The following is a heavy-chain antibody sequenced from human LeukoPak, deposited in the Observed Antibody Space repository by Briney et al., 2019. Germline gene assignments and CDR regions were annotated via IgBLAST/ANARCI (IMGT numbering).Heavy chain of an antibody. Sequence: SVKVSCKASGGTFSSYAISWVRQAPGQGLEWMGGIIPIFGTANYAQKFQGRVTITTDESTSTAYMELSSLRSEDTAVYYCARVHGYSSSWPRYFDYWGQGTLVTVSS. V-gene: IGHV1-69*05. CDR2: IIPIFGTA. CDR1: GGTFSSYA. D-gene: IGHD6-13*01. J-gene: IGHJ4*02. CDR3: ARVHGYSSSWPRYFDY.